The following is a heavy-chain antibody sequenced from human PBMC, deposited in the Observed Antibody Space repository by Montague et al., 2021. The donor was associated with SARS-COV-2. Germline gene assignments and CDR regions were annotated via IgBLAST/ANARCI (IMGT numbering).Heavy chain of an antibody. Sequence: PALVKPTQTLTPTCTFSGFSLSTSGVGVGWIRQPPGKALEWLALIYWDDDKRYSPSLKSRLTITKDTSKNQVVLTMTNMDPVDTATYYCAHRRGLLLSDAFDXWGQGTMVTVSS. D-gene: IGHD1-26*01. CDR1: GFSLSTSGVG. CDR3: AHRRGLLLSDAFDX. J-gene: IGHJ3*02. V-gene: IGHV2-5*02. CDR2: IYWDDDK.